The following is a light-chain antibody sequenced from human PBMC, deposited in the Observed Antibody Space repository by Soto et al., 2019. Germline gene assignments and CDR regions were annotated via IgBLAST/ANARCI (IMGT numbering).Light chain of an antibody. CDR1: SSDIGYYKY. CDR3: SSYAGSNNLGV. V-gene: IGLV2-8*01. Sequence: QSVLTQPPSASGSPGQSVTISCTGTSSDIGYYKYGSWYQQHPGKAPKLIIYEVIKRPSGVPDRFSGSKSGNTASLTVSGLQAEDEADYYCSSYAGSNNLGVFGTGTKLTVL. J-gene: IGLJ1*01. CDR2: EVI.